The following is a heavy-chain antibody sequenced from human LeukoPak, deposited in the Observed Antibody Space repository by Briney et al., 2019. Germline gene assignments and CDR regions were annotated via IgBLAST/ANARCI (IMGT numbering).Heavy chain of an antibody. CDR1: GGSISSGSYY. V-gene: IGHV4-61*02. J-gene: IGHJ6*03. CDR3: ASVHTYYYYMDV. CDR2: IYTSGST. Sequence: SQTLSLTCTVSGGSISSGSYYWSWIRQPAGKGLEWIGRIYTSGSTNYNPSLKSRVTIPVDTSKNQFSLKLSSVTAADTAVYYCASVHTYYYYMDVWGKGTTVTVSS.